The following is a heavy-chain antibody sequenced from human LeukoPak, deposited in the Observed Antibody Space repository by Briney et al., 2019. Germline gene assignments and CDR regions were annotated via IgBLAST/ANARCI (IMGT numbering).Heavy chain of an antibody. CDR1: GYTFTSFY. J-gene: IGHJ4*02. CDR2: INPHSGGT. D-gene: IGHD3-16*01. Sequence: ASVKVSCKVSGYTFTSFYIHWVRQAPGQGLEWMGRINPHSGGTNYAQKFQGRVTMTRDTSISTAYMELSRLRSDDTAVYYCARAPGGPFDYWGQGTLVTVSS. V-gene: IGHV1-2*06. CDR3: ARAPGGPFDY.